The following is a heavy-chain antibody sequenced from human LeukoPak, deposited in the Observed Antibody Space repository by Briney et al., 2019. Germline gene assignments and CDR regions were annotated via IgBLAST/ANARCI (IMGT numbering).Heavy chain of an antibody. V-gene: IGHV1-2*02. J-gene: IGHJ6*02. CDR3: ARKYSSSWPSYYYYGMDV. CDR1: GYTFTGYY. CDR2: INPNSGGT. D-gene: IGHD6-13*01. Sequence: ASVKVSCKASGYTFTGYYMHWVRQALGQGLEWMGWINPNSGGTNYAQKFQGRVTMTRDTSISTAYMELSRLRSDDTAVYYCARKYSSSWPSYYYYGMDVWGQGTTVTVSS.